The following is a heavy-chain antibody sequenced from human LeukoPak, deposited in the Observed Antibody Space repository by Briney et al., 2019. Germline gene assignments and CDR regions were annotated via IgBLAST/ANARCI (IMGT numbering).Heavy chain of an antibody. CDR2: IKSDGRT. J-gene: IGHJ1*01. V-gene: IGHV3-74*01. CDR1: GVTFINYW. D-gene: IGHD3-22*01. Sequence: PGGSLRLSCAAAGVTFINYWMHWVRQAPGKGLVWVSRIKSDGRTNYADSVKGQFTISRDNAKNTVSLQMNSLRAEDTGVYYCARAPSEIGGYYPEYFRHWGQGTLVTVSS. CDR3: ARAPSEIGGYYPEYFRH.